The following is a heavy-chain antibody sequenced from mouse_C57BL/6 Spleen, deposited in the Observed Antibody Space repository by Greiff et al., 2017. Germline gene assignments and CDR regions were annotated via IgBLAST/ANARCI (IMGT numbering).Heavy chain of an antibody. V-gene: IGHV1-81*01. CDR1: GYTFTSSG. CDR2: IYPRSGNT. D-gene: IGHD1-1*01. J-gene: IGHJ4*01. Sequence: VQLQQSGAELARPGASVKLSCKASGYTFTSSGISWVKQRPGQGLEWIGEIYPRSGNTYYNEKFKGKATLTADKSSSTAYMELRSLTSEDSAVYFCARLAYYGSSYDAMDYWGQGTSVTVSS. CDR3: ARLAYYGSSYDAMDY.